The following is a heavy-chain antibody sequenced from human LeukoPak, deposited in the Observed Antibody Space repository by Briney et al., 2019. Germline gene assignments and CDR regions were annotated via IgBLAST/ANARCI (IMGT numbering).Heavy chain of an antibody. J-gene: IGHJ4*02. CDR1: GFTFSGYW. CDR3: ARAGVCSTTSCDGGIDY. Sequence: GGSLRLSCAASGFTFSGYWMHWARQAPGKGLVWVACIKGDGSDTGYADSVKGRFTISRDNAKNMLYLQMNSLRGEDAALYYCARAGVCSTTSCDGGIDYWGQGTLVTVSS. V-gene: IGHV3-74*01. CDR2: IKGDGSDT. D-gene: IGHD2-2*01.